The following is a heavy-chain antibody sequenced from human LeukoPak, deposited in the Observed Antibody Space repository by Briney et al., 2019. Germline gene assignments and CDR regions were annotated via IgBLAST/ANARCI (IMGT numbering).Heavy chain of an antibody. Sequence: GGSLRLSCAASGFTFYSYSMSWVRQAPGKGLEWVSAISGSGASTYYADSVKGRFTISRDNSKNTLYLQMNSLRAEDTALYYCAKDRGYCSSVTCDLDYWGQGTLVTVSS. V-gene: IGHV3-23*01. CDR1: GFTFYSYS. D-gene: IGHD2-2*01. CDR3: AKDRGYCSSVTCDLDY. CDR2: ISGSGAST. J-gene: IGHJ4*02.